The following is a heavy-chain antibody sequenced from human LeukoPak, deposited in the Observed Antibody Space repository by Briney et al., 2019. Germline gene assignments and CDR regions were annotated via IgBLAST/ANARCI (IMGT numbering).Heavy chain of an antibody. D-gene: IGHD2-21*01. J-gene: IGHJ4*02. V-gene: IGHV3-7*01. Sequence: GGSLRLSCAASGFTFSSYWVSWVRQAPGKRLEWVANIKPDGSEKYYVDSVKGRFTISRDNAKNSLYLQMNSLRAEDTAVYYCARDHLFLLYWGQGTLVTVSS. CDR2: IKPDGSEK. CDR1: GFTFSSYW. CDR3: ARDHLFLLY.